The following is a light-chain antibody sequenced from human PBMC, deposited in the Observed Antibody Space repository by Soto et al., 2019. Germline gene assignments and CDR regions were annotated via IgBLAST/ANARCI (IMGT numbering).Light chain of an antibody. V-gene: IGKV3-11*01. Sequence: EIVLTQSPATLSLSPGKRATLSCRASQSVSSYLAWYQQKPGQAPRLLIYDASNRATGIPARFSGSGSGTDLTLTISSLEPEDFAVYYCQQRSNWPPRITFGQGTRLEIK. J-gene: IGKJ5*01. CDR2: DAS. CDR3: QQRSNWPPRIT. CDR1: QSVSSY.